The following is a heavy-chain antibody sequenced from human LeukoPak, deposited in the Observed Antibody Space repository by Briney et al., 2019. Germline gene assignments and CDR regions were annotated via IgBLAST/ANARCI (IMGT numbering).Heavy chain of an antibody. CDR3: ASGLRGVVRGPSGY. D-gene: IGHD3-10*01. V-gene: IGHV3-11*01. Sequence: GDSLRLFRAASGFNFNDYYMLWLRAPPGKRLEGFSYISSIGSTIYYADSVKGRFTVSRDNAKNSLYLQMNSLRAEDTAVYYCASGLRGVVRGPSGYWGQGTLVTVSS. CDR1: GFNFNDYY. J-gene: IGHJ4*02. CDR2: ISSIGSTI.